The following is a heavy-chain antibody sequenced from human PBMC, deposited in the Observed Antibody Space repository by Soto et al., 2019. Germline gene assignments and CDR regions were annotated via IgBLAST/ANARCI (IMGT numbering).Heavy chain of an antibody. J-gene: IGHJ4*02. CDR3: ANYPTTVTSDY. CDR1: GGSFSGYY. Sequence: SETLSLTCAVYGGSFSGYYWSWIRQPPGKGLEWIGEINHSGSTNYHPSLKSRVTISVDTSKNQFALKLSSVTAADTAVYYCANYPTTVTSDYWGQGTLVTVSS. CDR2: INHSGST. V-gene: IGHV4-34*01. D-gene: IGHD4-17*01.